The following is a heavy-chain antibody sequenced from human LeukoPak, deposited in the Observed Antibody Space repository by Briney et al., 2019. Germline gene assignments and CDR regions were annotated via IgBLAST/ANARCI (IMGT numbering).Heavy chain of an antibody. CDR1: GFTFGDYA. Sequence: PGGSLRLSCTASGFTFGDYAMSWVRQAPGKGLEWVSFIRSKVYGGTTEYAASVKGRFTISRDDSKSIAYLQMNSLKTEDTAVYYCIRESAGYCSSTRCYNYYYYGMDVCGKGTTVTVSS. CDR3: IRESAGYCSSTRCYNYYYYGMDV. V-gene: IGHV3-49*04. J-gene: IGHJ6*04. D-gene: IGHD2-2*02. CDR2: IRSKVYGGTT.